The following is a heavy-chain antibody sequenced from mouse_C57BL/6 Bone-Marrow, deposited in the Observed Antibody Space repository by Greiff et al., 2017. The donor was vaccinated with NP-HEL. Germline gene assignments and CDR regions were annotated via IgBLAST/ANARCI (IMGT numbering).Heavy chain of an antibody. Sequence: EVKVEESGGGLVQPGGSMKLSCVASGFTFSNYWINWVRQSPEKGLEWVAQIRLKSDNYATHYAESVKGRFTISRDDSKSSVYLQMNNLRAEDTGIYYCTDLLLLYWGQGTTLTVSS. CDR1: GFTFSNYW. V-gene: IGHV6-3*01. CDR2: IRLKSDNYAT. J-gene: IGHJ2*01. D-gene: IGHD1-1*01. CDR3: TDLLLLY.